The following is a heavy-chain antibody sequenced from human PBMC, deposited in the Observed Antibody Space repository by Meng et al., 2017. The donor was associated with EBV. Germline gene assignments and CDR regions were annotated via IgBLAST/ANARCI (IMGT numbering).Heavy chain of an antibody. CDR1: GGHFRYYA. Sequence: QVQLVQSGARLKKAGASVKVYCQTSGGHFRYYAISWGRQAPGQGLEWLGGFLPRLGAPNYAQKFHGRVKITADESTSTHYMDPSSLRSEDTAIYYCASESGRGYTPDYWGQGTLVTVSS. J-gene: IGHJ4*02. CDR2: FLPRLGAP. V-gene: IGHV1-69*01. CDR3: ASESGRGYTPDY. D-gene: IGHD3-10*01.